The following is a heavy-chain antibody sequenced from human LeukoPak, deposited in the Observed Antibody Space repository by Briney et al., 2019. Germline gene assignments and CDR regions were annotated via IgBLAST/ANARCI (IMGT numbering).Heavy chain of an antibody. J-gene: IGHJ6*03. CDR2: IIPIFGTA. V-gene: IGHV1-69*05. Sequence: SVKVSRKGSGGTFSSYAISWVRQAPGQGLEWMGGIIPIFGTANYAQKFQGRVTITTDESTSTAYMELSSLRSEDTAVYYCARGAGYYYYMDVWGKGTTVTVSS. CDR3: ARGAGYYYYMDV. CDR1: GGTFSSYA.